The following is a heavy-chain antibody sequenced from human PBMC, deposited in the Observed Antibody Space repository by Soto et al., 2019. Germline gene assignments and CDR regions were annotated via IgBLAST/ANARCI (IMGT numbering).Heavy chain of an antibody. D-gene: IGHD3-22*01. CDR1: VITCSTYA. CDR2: ISYDGGNK. J-gene: IGHJ4*02. Sequence: GGSLRRYGAASVITCSTYAMHWVRQAPGKGLEWVAVISYDGGNKYYADSVKGRFTISRDNSKNALSLQMNSLRAEDTAVYYCARDYYDRSGHSHSSVYWGQGTLVTVSS. CDR3: ARDYYDRSGHSHSSVY. V-gene: IGHV3-30-3*01.